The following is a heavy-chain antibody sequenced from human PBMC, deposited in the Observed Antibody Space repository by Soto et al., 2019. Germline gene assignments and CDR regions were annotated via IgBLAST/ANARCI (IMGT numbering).Heavy chain of an antibody. CDR3: ARGFSSYSDF. D-gene: IGHD6-13*01. J-gene: IGHJ4*02. V-gene: IGHV1-8*01. Sequence: ASVKVSCKAYGYTFIDFDINWVRQAAGQGPEWMGWMNPNTGNTAYAQKFQGRLTLTRDTSISAAYMDLSSLTSEDTAVYYCARGFSSYSDFWAQGTLVTVS. CDR2: MNPNTGNT. CDR1: GYTFIDFD.